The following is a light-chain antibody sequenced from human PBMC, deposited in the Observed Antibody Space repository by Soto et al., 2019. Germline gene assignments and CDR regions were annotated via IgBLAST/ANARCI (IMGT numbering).Light chain of an antibody. CDR1: QSVSSN. V-gene: IGKV3-15*01. CDR3: QQYNNWPKR. J-gene: IGKJ1*01. Sequence: EIVMTQSPATLSVSPGERATLSCRASQSVSSNLAWYHQKPGQAPRRLIYGASTRATGIPARFSGSGSGTAFTLTISSLQSEDFAVYYCQQYNNWPKRFGQGTKVEIK. CDR2: GAS.